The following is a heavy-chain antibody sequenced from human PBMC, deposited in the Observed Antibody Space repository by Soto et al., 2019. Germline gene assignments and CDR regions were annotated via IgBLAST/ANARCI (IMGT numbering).Heavy chain of an antibody. CDR2: INHSGST. CDR1: GGSFSGYY. J-gene: IGHJ6*02. CDR3: ERPHLYYAMDV. Sequence: SETLSLTCAVYGGSFSGYYCSWIRQPPWKGLEWIGEINHSGSTNYNPSLKSRVTISVDTSKNQFSLKLSSVTAADTAVYYCERPHLYYAMDVWGQGTTVTVSS. V-gene: IGHV4-34*01.